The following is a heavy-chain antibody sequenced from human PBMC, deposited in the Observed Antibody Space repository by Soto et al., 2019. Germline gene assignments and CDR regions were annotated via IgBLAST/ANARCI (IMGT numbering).Heavy chain of an antibody. CDR3: ARGGRSSSNFDY. CDR1: SGSVSSGSYY. V-gene: IGHV4-61*01. J-gene: IGHJ4*02. D-gene: IGHD6-13*01. Sequence: QVQLQESGQGLVKPSEALSLTCTVSSGSVSSGSYYWHWIRLPPGKALEWIGYIYYNGGTNYNPSLKSRVSMSIDTSKNQFSLKLSSVTAADTAVYYCARGGRSSSNFDYWGQGTLVSVSS. CDR2: IYYNGGT.